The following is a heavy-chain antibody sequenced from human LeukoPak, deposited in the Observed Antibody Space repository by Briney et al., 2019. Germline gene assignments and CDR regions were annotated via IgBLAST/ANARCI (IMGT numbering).Heavy chain of an antibody. V-gene: IGHV1-18*01. Sequence: ASVKVSCKTSGYTFTTYGISWVRLPPGQGLEWMGWISAYNGNTKYAQKLQGRVTMTTDTSTSTAYMELRSLRSEDTAVYYCARDPVSSSWYSYYYYGMDVWGQGTTVTVSS. CDR3: ARDPVSSSWYSYYYYGMDV. D-gene: IGHD6-13*01. CDR2: ISAYNGNT. J-gene: IGHJ6*02. CDR1: GYTFTTYG.